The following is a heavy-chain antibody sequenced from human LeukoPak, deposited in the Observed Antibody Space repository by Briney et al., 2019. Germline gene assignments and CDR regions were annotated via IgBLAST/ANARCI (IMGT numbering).Heavy chain of an antibody. D-gene: IGHD6-19*01. CDR2: IIPILGIA. V-gene: IGHV1-69*04. CDR3: ASRGYSSADQY. Sequence: GALVKVSCKASGGTFSSYAISWVRQAPGQGLEWMGRIIPILGIANYAQKFQGRVTITADKSTSTAYMELSSLRSEDTAVYYCASRGYSSADQYWGQGTLVTVSS. J-gene: IGHJ4*02. CDR1: GGTFSSYA.